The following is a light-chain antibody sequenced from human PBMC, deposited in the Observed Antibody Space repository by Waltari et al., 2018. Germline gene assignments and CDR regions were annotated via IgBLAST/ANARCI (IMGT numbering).Light chain of an antibody. CDR1: QSVRNY. CDR3: QQRGSWPPAIT. CDR2: DAS. J-gene: IGKJ5*01. Sequence: DIVLTQSPATLSLSPGERATLSCRASQSVRNYLAWYQQRPGQCPRLLIYDASNRATGIPARFSGSGSGTEFTLTISSLEPEDFAIYYCQQRGSWPPAITFGQGTRLEIK. V-gene: IGKV3-11*01.